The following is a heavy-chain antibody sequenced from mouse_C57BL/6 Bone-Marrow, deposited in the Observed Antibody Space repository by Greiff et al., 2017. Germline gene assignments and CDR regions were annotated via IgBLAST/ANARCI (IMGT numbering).Heavy chain of an antibody. CDR1: GFTFSSSA. CDR2: ISDGGSYT. Sequence: EVKLVESGGGLVKPGGSLKLSCAASGFTFSSSAMSWVRQTPEKRLEWVATISDGGSYTYYPDNVQGRFTISRDNAKNNLYLQMSHLKSEDTAMYYCARDPGDGYYWFAYWGQGTLVTVSA. J-gene: IGHJ3*01. D-gene: IGHD2-3*01. V-gene: IGHV5-4*01. CDR3: ARDPGDGYYWFAY.